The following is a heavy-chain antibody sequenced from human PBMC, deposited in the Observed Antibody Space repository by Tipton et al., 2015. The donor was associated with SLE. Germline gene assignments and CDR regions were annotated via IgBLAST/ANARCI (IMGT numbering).Heavy chain of an antibody. CDR1: GGSISSGGYY. CDR3: ARAGYSGYDCDYFDY. D-gene: IGHD5-12*01. CDR2: IYYSGST. J-gene: IGHJ4*02. Sequence: TLSLTCTVSGGSISSGGYYWSWIRQHPGKGLEWIGYIYYSGSTYYNPSLKSRVTISVDTSKNQFSLKLSSVTAADTAVYYCARAGYSGYDCDYFDYWGQGTLVTGSS. V-gene: IGHV4-31*03.